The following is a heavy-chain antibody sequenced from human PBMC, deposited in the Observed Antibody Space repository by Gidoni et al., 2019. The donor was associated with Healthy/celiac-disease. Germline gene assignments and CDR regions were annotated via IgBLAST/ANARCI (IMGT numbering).Heavy chain of an antibody. V-gene: IGHV3-23*01. CDR3: AMREQWLVQSPFDY. D-gene: IGHD6-19*01. Sequence: EVQLLASGGGLVQPGGSLRLSCAASGLTSSSYAMSWVRQAPGKGLEWVSAISGSGGSTYYADAVKGRFTISRDNSKNTLYLQMNSLRAEDTAVYYCAMREQWLVQSPFDYWGQGTLVTVSS. CDR1: GLTSSSYA. CDR2: ISGSGGST. J-gene: IGHJ4*02.